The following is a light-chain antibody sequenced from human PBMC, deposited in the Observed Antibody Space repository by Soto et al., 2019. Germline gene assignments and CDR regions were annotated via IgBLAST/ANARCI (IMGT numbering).Light chain of an antibody. J-gene: IGLJ1*01. CDR1: SSDVGGYNY. Sequence: QPASVSGSPGQSITISCTGTSSDVGGYNYVSWYQQHPGKAPKLMIYDVSNRPSGVSNRFSGSKSGNTASLTISGLQAEDEADYYCSSYTSSSTLYVFGTGTKVTVL. CDR2: DVS. V-gene: IGLV2-14*01. CDR3: SSYTSSSTLYV.